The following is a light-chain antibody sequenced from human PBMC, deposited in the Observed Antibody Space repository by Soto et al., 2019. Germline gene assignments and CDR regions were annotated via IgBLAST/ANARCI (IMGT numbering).Light chain of an antibody. J-gene: IGLJ1*01. CDR1: SSDVGGYNY. Sequence: QPASVSGSPGQSITISCTGTSSDVGGYNYVSWYQQHPGKAPKLMIYDVSNRPSGVSNRFSGSKSGNTASLTISGLQAEDEADYYCSSYTSSSTLYVFGTGTKVTVL. CDR2: DVS. V-gene: IGLV2-14*01. CDR3: SSYTSSSTLYV.